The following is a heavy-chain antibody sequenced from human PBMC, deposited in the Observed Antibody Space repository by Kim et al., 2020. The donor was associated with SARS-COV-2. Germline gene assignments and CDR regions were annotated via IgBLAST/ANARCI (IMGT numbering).Heavy chain of an antibody. CDR3: AKDLPTSLRYFDWLLRGGGIDV. D-gene: IGHD3-9*01. V-gene: IGHV3-30*18. Sequence: GGSLRLSCAASGFTFSSYGMHWVRQAPGKGLEWVAVISYDGSNKYYADSVKGRFTISRDNSKNTLYLQMNSLRAEDTAVYYCAKDLPTSLRYFDWLLRGGGIDVWGQGTTGTVSS. CDR1: GFTFSSYG. CDR2: ISYDGSNK. J-gene: IGHJ6*02.